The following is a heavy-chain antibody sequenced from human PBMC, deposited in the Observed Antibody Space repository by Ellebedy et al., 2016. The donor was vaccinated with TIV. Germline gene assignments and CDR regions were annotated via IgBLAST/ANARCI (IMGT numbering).Heavy chain of an antibody. V-gene: IGHV4-39*01. D-gene: IGHD2-8*01. CDR2: FYYNGST. CDR3: ARQCITTAPVEFDY. J-gene: IGHJ4*02. Sequence: SETLSLTCTVSGGSISTSNYFWGWIRQPPGKGLEWIGSFYYNGSTHRNPSLKSRLTISGDTSKNQFSLRLNSVTAADTAVYYCARQCITTAPVEFDYWGQGTLLTVSS. CDR1: GGSISTSNYF.